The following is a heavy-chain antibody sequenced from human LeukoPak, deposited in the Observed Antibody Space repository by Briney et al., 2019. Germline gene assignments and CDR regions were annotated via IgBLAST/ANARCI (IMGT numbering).Heavy chain of an antibody. D-gene: IGHD4-17*01. CDR2: ISDSGSLI. CDR1: TFTFSSYE. J-gene: IGHJ4*01. CDR3: ARVTTHYGAAAFDY. Sequence: GGSLRLSCTASTFTFSSYEMNWVRQAPGKGLEGVSYISDSGSLIYYADSVKGRFTISRDNAKNSLYLQMNSLRAEDTAVYYCARVTTHYGAAAFDYWGHGTLVTVSS. V-gene: IGHV3-48*03.